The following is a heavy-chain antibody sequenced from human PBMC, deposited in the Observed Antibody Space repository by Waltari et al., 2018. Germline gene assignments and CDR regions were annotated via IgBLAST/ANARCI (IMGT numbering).Heavy chain of an antibody. D-gene: IGHD3-22*01. CDR2: IHSGGST. V-gene: IGHV3-53*01. CDR3: ASHYYDSSGYYNAFDI. J-gene: IGHJ3*02. Sequence: EVQLVESGGGLIQPGGSLRLSCAASGFTVSSNYMSWVRQAPGKGLGWVSVIHSGGSTYYADSVKGRFTISRDNSKNTLYLQMNSLRAEDTAVYYCASHYYDSSGYYNAFDIWGQGTMVTVSS. CDR1: GFTVSSNY.